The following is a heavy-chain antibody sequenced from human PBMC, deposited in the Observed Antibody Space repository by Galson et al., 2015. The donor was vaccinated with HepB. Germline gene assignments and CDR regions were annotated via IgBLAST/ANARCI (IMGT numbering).Heavy chain of an antibody. D-gene: IGHD3-3*01. V-gene: IGHV3-23*01. CDR1: GFTFSSYA. J-gene: IGHJ4*02. CDR3: AKANDFWGGYYVSGGLDY. CDR2: ISGSGGRT. Sequence: PRLSCAASGFTFSSYAMSWVRQAPGKGLEWVSAISGSGGRTYYADSVKGRFTISRDSSKNTLYLQMNSLRADDTAVYYCAKANDFWGGYYVSGGLDYWGQGTLVTVFS.